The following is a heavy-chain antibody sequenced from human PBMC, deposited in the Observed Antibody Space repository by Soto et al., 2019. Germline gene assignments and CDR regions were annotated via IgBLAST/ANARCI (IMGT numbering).Heavy chain of an antibody. J-gene: IGHJ3*02. CDR3: ARLVVVRIDAFYI. CDR1: GYSFTSYW. CDR2: IYPGDSDT. V-gene: IGHV5-51*01. D-gene: IGHD2-2*01. Sequence: PGESLKISCKGSGYSFTSYWIGWVRQVPGKGLEWMGIIYPGDSDTRYSPSFQGQVTISADKSISTAYLQWSSLKASDTAMYYCARLVVVRIDAFYIWSQGTMVTVSS.